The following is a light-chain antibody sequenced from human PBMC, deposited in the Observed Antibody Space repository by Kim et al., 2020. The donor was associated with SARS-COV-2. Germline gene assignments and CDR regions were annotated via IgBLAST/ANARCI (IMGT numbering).Light chain of an antibody. J-gene: IGKJ1*01. CDR2: AAS. CDR1: QGISNY. CDR3: QKYNSVPPWT. Sequence: DIQMTQSPSSLSASVGDRVTITCRASQGISNYLAWYQQKPGKVPKLLIYAASTLQSGVPSRFSGSGSGTDFTLTISSLQTEDVATYYCQKYNSVPPWTFGQGTKVDIK. V-gene: IGKV1-27*01.